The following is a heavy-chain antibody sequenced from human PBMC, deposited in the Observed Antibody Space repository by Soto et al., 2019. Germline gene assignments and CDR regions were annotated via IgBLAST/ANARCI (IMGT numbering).Heavy chain of an antibody. V-gene: IGHV3-9*01. CDR1: GFTFDDYA. J-gene: IGHJ4*02. CDR2: ITWNSGTI. Sequence: LRLSCAASGFTFDDYAMHWVRQAPGKGLEWVSGITWNSGTIGYADSVKGRFTISRDNAKNSLYLQMNSLRAEDTAVYYCARDQALWNYWGQGTLVTVSS. CDR3: ARDQALWNY. D-gene: IGHD3-10*01.